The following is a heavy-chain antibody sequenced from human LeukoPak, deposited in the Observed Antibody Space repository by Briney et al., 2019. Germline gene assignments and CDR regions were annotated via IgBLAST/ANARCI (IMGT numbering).Heavy chain of an antibody. CDR3: ARSGYSSSWYYY. D-gene: IGHD6-13*01. V-gene: IGHV4-61*02. J-gene: IGHJ4*02. CDR2: IYTSGST. CDR1: GGSISSGSYY. Sequence: SETLSLTCTVSGGSISSGSYYWSWIRQPAGKGLEWIGRIYTSGSTNYNPSLKSRVTISADTSKNQFSLKLSSVTAADTAVYYCARSGYSSSWYYYWGQGTLVTVSS.